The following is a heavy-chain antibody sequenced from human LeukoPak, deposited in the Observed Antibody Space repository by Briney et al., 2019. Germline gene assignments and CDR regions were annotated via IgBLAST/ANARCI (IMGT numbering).Heavy chain of an antibody. CDR2: IIPIFGTA. CDR1: GYTFTSYG. V-gene: IGHV1-69*13. Sequence: GASVKVSCKASGYTFTSYGISWVRQAPGQGLEWMGGIIPIFGTANYAQKFQGRVTITADESTSTAYMELSSLRSEDTAVYYCARDYSSGWYYFDYWGQGTLVTVSS. J-gene: IGHJ4*02. D-gene: IGHD6-19*01. CDR3: ARDYSSGWYYFDY.